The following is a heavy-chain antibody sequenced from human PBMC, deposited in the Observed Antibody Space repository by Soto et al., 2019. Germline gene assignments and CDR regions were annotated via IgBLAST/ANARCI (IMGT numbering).Heavy chain of an antibody. CDR2: ISSSSSYI. D-gene: IGHD6-13*01. V-gene: IGHV3-21*06. J-gene: IGHJ5*02. Sequence: EVQLVESGGGLVKPGGSLRLSCAASGFTFSSYSMNWVRQAPGKGLEWVSSISSSSSYINYADSVKGRFTISRENAKNPLYLQMNSLRAEDTAVYYCASLNGVIAAAGTWNWFDPWGQGTLVTVSS. CDR3: ASLNGVIAAAGTWNWFDP. CDR1: GFTFSSYS.